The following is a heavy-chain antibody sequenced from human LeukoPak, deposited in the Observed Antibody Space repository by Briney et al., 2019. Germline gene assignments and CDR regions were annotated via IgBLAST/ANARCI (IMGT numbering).Heavy chain of an antibody. CDR2: IRSKAYGGTT. CDR1: GFTFGDYA. CDR3: TRGYYYGSGTPKRQSLDY. J-gene: IGHJ4*02. Sequence: GGSLRLSCTASGFTFGDYAMSWFRQAPGKGLEWVGFIRSKAYGGTTEYAASVKGRFTISRDDSKSIAYLQMNSLKTEDTAVYYCTRGYYYGSGTPKRQSLDYWGQGTLVTVSS. D-gene: IGHD3-10*01. V-gene: IGHV3-49*03.